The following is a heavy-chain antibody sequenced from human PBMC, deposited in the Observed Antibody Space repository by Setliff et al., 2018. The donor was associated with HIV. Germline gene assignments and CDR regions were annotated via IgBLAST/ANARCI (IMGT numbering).Heavy chain of an antibody. V-gene: IGHV4-4*09. CDR2: IYTSGNT. CDR3: ARVQMAYAAFDV. Sequence: NPSETLSLTCTVSGGSLTNYYWSWIRQPPGKGLEWIGHIYTSGNTNYNPSLKSRVTISVDTSKNQFSLKLSSVTAADTAVYYCARVQMAYAAFDVWGQGTMVTVSS. J-gene: IGHJ3*01. CDR1: GGSLTNYY. D-gene: IGHD4-17*01.